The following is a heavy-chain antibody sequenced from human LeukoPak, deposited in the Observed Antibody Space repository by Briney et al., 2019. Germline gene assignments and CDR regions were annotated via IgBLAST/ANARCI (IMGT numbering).Heavy chain of an antibody. CDR1: GGSISSGGYY. V-gene: IGHV4-31*03. CDR2: IYYSGST. Sequence: PSETLSLTCTVSGGSISSGGYYWSWIRQHPGKGLEWIGYIYYSGSTYYNPSLKSRVTISVDTSKNQFSLKLSSVTAADTAVYYCASAQPLRFLEWHTNWFDPWGQGTLVTVSS. CDR3: ASAQPLRFLEWHTNWFDP. J-gene: IGHJ5*02. D-gene: IGHD3-3*01.